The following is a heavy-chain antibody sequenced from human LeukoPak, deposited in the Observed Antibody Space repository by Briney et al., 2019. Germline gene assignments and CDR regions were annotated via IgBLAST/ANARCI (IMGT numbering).Heavy chain of an antibody. CDR3: ARDTALVTAPVYYGMDV. V-gene: IGHV1-46*02. CDR2: INPSGGST. CDR1: GYTFNTYY. D-gene: IGHD5-18*01. J-gene: IGHJ6*02. Sequence: ASVKVSCKASGYTFNTYYMHWVRVRQAPGQGLEWMVIINPSGGSTSYPQKFQGRVTMTRDTSTSTVYMELSSLKSEDTAVYYCARDTALVTAPVYYGMDVWGQGTTVTVSS.